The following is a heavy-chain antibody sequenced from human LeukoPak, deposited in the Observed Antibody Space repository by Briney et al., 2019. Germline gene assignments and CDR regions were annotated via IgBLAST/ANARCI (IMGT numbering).Heavy chain of an antibody. CDR3: ARGSTIAVAGIDY. V-gene: IGHV4-34*01. CDR1: GGSFSGYY. J-gene: IGHJ4*02. D-gene: IGHD6-19*01. CDR2: INHSGST. Sequence: SETLSLTCAVYGGSFSGYYWSWIRQPPGKRLEWIGEINHSGSTNYNPSLKSRVTISVDTSKNQFSLKLSSVTAADTAVYYCARGSTIAVAGIDYWGQGTLVTVSS.